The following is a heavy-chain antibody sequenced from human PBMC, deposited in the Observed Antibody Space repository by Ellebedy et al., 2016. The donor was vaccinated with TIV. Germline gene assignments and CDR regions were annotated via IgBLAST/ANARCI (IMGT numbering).Heavy chain of an antibody. D-gene: IGHD6-19*01. CDR1: GFTFSSYA. CDR2: ISSSGGNT. V-gene: IGHV3-23*01. Sequence: GESLKISCAASGFTFSSYAISWVRQAPGKGLEWVSAISSSGGNTYYADSVKGRFTISRDNSKNTLYLQMNSLRAEDTAVYYCATGWQWLQIDYWGQGTLVTVSS. CDR3: ATGWQWLQIDY. J-gene: IGHJ4*02.